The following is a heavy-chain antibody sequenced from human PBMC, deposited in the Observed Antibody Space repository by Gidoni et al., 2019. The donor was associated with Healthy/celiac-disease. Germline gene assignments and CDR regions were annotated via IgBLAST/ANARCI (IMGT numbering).Heavy chain of an antibody. Sequence: QVQLQESGPGLVKPSETLSLICTVSGGSLSSYYWSWIRQPPGKGLEWIGYIYYSGSTNYNPSLKSRVTISVDTSKNQFFLRLSSVTAADTAVYYCARERDTSGYSDPFDYWGQGTLVTVSS. CDR1: GGSLSSYY. J-gene: IGHJ4*02. CDR3: ARERDTSGYSDPFDY. D-gene: IGHD3-22*01. CDR2: IYYSGST. V-gene: IGHV4-59*01.